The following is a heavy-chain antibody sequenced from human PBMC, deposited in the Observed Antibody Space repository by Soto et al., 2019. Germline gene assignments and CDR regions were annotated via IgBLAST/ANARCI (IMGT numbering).Heavy chain of an antibody. D-gene: IGHD3-3*01. CDR3: AKPLYDFWSGYYNF. CDR1: GFTFSSYA. CDR2: ISGSGGST. V-gene: IGHV3-23*01. J-gene: IGHJ4*02. Sequence: GGSLRLSCAASGFTFSSYAMSWVRQAPGKGLEWVSAISGSGGSTYYADSVKGRFTISRDNSKNTLYLQMNSLRAEDTAVYHCAKPLYDFWSGYYNFWGQGTLVTVSS.